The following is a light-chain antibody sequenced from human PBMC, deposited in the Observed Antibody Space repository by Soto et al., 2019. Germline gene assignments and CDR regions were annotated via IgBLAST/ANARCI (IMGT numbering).Light chain of an antibody. J-gene: IGKJ2*01. V-gene: IGKV3-15*01. CDR2: GAS. CDR1: QSVSSN. Sequence: EIVMTQSPATLSVSPGERATLSCRASQSVSSNLAWYQQKPGQAPRLLIYGASTRATGIPSMFSGSGSGTEFTLTISSLQSEDFAVYYCQQYNNWPPVTFGQGTKLEIK. CDR3: QQYNNWPPVT.